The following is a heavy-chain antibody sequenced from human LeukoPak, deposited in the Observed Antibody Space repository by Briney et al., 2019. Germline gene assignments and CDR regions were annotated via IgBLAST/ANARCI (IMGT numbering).Heavy chain of an antibody. CDR2: ISYDGSNK. J-gene: IGHJ5*02. CDR1: GFTFSSYG. Sequence: PGGSLRLSCAASGFTFSSYGMHWVRQAPGKGLEWVAVISYDGSNKYYADSVKGRFTISRDNSKNTLYLQMNSLRAEDTAVYYCARVDDSSTRGAFDPWGQGTLVTVSS. CDR3: ARVDDSSTRGAFDP. V-gene: IGHV3-30*03. D-gene: IGHD3-22*01.